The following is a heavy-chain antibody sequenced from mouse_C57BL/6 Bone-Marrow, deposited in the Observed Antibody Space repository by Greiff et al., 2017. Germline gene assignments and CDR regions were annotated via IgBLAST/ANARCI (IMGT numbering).Heavy chain of an antibody. Sequence: EVPLVASGGGLVQPKGSLKLSCAASGFRFNTYAMNWVRQAPGKGLEWVARIRSKSNNYATYYADSVKDRFTISRDDSESMLYLQMNNLKTEDTAMYYCVGGYFDYWGQGTTLTVSS. CDR2: IRSKSNNYAT. V-gene: IGHV10-1*01. J-gene: IGHJ2*01. CDR1: GFRFNTYA. CDR3: VGGYFDY.